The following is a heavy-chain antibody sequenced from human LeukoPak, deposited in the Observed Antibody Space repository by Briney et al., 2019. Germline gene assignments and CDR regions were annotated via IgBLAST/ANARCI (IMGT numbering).Heavy chain of an antibody. CDR2: ISYDGSNK. Sequence: PGGSLRPSCAASGFTFSSYGMHWVRQAPGKGLEWVAVISYDGSNKYYADSVKGRFTISRDNSKNTLYLQMNSLRAEDTAVYYCAKDAPYYYDSSGYYPDYWGQGTLVTVSS. CDR1: GFTFSSYG. J-gene: IGHJ4*02. V-gene: IGHV3-30*18. CDR3: AKDAPYYYDSSGYYPDY. D-gene: IGHD3-22*01.